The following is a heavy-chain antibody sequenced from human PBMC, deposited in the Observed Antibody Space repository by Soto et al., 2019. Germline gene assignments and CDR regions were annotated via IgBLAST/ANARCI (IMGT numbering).Heavy chain of an antibody. Sequence: GASVKVSCKASGYTFTSYAMHWVRQAPGQRLEGMGWINAGNGNTKYSQKFQGRGTITRDTSASTAYMELSSLRSEDTAVYYCARDGLSSAGPTYYYYYMDVCGQGSSVTVSS. CDR3: ARDGLSSAGPTYYYYYMDV. D-gene: IGHD6-13*01. CDR1: GYTFTSYA. J-gene: IGHJ6*03. V-gene: IGHV1-3*01. CDR2: INAGNGNT.